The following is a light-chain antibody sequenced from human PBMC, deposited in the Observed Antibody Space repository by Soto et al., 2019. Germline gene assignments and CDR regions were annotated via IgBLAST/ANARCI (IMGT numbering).Light chain of an antibody. CDR2: DVS. J-gene: IGLJ1*01. CDR3: SSYTSSSPLS. V-gene: IGLV2-14*01. Sequence: QSVLAQPASVSGSPGQSITISCTGTSSDVGGYNYVSWYQQHPGKAPKLMIYDVSNRPSGVSNRFSGSKSGNTASLTISGLQAEDEADYYCSSYTSSSPLSFGNGPKVTVL. CDR1: SSDVGGYNY.